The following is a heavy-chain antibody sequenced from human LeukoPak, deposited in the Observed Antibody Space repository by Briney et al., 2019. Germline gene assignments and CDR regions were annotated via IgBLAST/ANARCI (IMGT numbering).Heavy chain of an antibody. CDR3: ARGLGGSYRYTLGY. Sequence: SETLSLTCTVSSGSISSCYWSWIRQPPGKGLDWIGYIYYSGNTNYNPSLKSRVTISVDTSKNQFSLKVTSVTAADTAVYYCARGLGGSYRYTLGYWGQGTLVTVSS. V-gene: IGHV4-59*01. J-gene: IGHJ4*02. CDR2: IYYSGNT. D-gene: IGHD3-16*02. CDR1: SGSISSCY.